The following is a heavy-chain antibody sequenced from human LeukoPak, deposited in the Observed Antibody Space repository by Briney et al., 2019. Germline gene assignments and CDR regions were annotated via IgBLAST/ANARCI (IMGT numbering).Heavy chain of an antibody. CDR1: GGSISSYY. Sequence: PSETLSLTCTVSGGSISSYYWSWIRQPPGKGLEWIGYIYYSGSTNYNPSLKSRVTISVDTSKNQFSLKLSSVTAADTAVYYCARHRGYDFYYFDYWGQGTLVTVSS. CDR2: IYYSGST. CDR3: ARHRGYDFYYFDY. J-gene: IGHJ4*02. V-gene: IGHV4-59*01. D-gene: IGHD5-12*01.